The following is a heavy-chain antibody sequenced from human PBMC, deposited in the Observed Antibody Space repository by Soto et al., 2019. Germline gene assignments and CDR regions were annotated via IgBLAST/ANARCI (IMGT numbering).Heavy chain of an antibody. D-gene: IGHD6-13*01. V-gene: IGHV1-69*12. Sequence: QVQLVQSGAEVKKPGSSVKVSCKASGGTFSSYAISWVRQAPGQGLEWMGGIIPIFGTANYAQKFQGRVTITADESTSTAYMELSSLRSEDTAVYYCARDSGIAAAGTKEYFQHWGQGSLGTVSS. CDR2: IIPIFGTA. CDR1: GGTFSSYA. J-gene: IGHJ1*01. CDR3: ARDSGIAAAGTKEYFQH.